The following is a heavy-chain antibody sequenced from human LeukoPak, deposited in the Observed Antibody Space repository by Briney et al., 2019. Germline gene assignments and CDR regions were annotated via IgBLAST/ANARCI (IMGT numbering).Heavy chain of an antibody. CDR1: GFTFSNSD. D-gene: IGHD2-15*01. Sequence: PGGSLRLSCATSGFTFSNSDMKWVRQAPGEGLEWVSSITTTSSYIYYADSVRGRFTISRDNAKNSLYLHMDSLRAEDTAVYYCARSGCPGGSCYLRYSWLDLWGRGTLVTVSS. J-gene: IGHJ5*02. V-gene: IGHV3-21*01. CDR3: ARSGCPGGSCYLRYSWLDL. CDR2: ITTTSSYI.